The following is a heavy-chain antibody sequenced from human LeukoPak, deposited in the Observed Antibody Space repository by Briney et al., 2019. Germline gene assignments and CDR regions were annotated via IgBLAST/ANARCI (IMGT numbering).Heavy chain of an antibody. CDR1: GGTFSSYA. Sequence: SVKVPCKASGGTFSSYAISWVRQAPGQGLEWMGGIIPIFGTANYAQKFQGRVTITADESTSTAYMELSSLRSEDTAVYYCARDRGYSSGWYSHAFDIWGQGTMVTVSS. V-gene: IGHV1-69*13. CDR3: ARDRGYSSGWYSHAFDI. J-gene: IGHJ3*02. CDR2: IIPIFGTA. D-gene: IGHD6-19*01.